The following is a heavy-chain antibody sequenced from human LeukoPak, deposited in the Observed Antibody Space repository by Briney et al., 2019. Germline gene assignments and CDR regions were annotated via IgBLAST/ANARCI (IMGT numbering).Heavy chain of an antibody. V-gene: IGHV1-69*04. CDR2: IIPILGIA. CDR3: AGGVLTGYYFDY. D-gene: IGHD3-9*01. J-gene: IGHJ4*02. Sequence: ASVKVSCKASGGTFSSYAISWVRQAPGQGLEWMGRIIPILGIANYAQKSQGRVTITADKSTSTAYMELSSLRSEDTAVYYCAGGVLTGYYFDYWGQGTLVTVSS. CDR1: GGTFSSYA.